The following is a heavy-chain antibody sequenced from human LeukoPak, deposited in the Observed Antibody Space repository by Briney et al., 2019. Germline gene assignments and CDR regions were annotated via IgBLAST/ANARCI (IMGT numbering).Heavy chain of an antibody. CDR1: GFTFSDYY. CDR2: ISGSGGST. V-gene: IGHV3-23*01. CDR3: AKDLVWFGEMGWFDY. J-gene: IGHJ4*02. D-gene: IGHD3-10*01. Sequence: PGGSLRLSCAASGFTFSDYYMSWIRQAPGKGLEWVSAISGSGGSTYYADSVKGRFTISRDNSKNTLYLQMNGLRAEDTAVYYCAKDLVWFGEMGWFDYWGQGTLVTVSS.